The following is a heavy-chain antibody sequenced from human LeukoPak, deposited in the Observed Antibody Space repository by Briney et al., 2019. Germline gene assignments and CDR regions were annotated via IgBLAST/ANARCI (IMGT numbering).Heavy chain of an antibody. CDR1: GFTFSSYT. D-gene: IGHD2-15*01. J-gene: IGHJ6*02. V-gene: IGHV3-21*01. CDR2: ISSSSSSYI. Sequence: GGSLRLSRAASGFTFSSYTMNWVRQAPGKGLEWVSSISSSSSSYIYYADSVKGRLTISRDNAKNSLYLQMNSLRAEDTAVYYCARDPTPRYCSGGSCYTHYGMDVWGQGTTATVSS. CDR3: ARDPTPRYCSGGSCYTHYGMDV.